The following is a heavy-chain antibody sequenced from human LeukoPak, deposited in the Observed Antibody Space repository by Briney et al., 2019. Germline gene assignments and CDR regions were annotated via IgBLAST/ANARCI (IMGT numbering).Heavy chain of an antibody. D-gene: IGHD5-24*01. CDR2: IYYSGST. Sequence: SETLSLTCTVSGGSISSYYWSWIRQPPGKGLEWIGYIYYSGSTNYNPSLKSRVTISVDTSKNQFSLKLSSVTAADTAVYYCARDPRLEMATIPSRAFDIWGQGTMVTVSS. CDR1: GGSISSYY. J-gene: IGHJ3*02. V-gene: IGHV4-59*01. CDR3: ARDPRLEMATIPSRAFDI.